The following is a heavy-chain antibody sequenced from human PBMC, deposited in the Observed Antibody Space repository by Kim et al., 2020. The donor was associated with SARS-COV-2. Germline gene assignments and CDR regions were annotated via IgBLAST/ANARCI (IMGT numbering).Heavy chain of an antibody. CDR3: ARLGPFVYGDYKTFPFVDYFDY. CDR2: ISSSSSYI. D-gene: IGHD4-17*01. J-gene: IGHJ4*02. V-gene: IGHV3-21*01. CDR1: GFTFSSYS. Sequence: GGSLRLSCAASGFTFSSYSMNWVRQAPGKGLEWVSSISSSSSYIYYADSVKGRFTISRDNAKNSLYLQMNSLRAEDTAVYYCARLGPFVYGDYKTFPFVDYFDYWGQGTLVTVSS.